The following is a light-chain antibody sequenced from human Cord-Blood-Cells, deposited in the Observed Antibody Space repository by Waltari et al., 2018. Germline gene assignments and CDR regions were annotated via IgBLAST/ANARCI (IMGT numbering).Light chain of an antibody. CDR3: QQRSNWPPT. V-gene: IGKV3-11*01. Sequence: EIVLTQSPATLSLSPGETPTLSCRASQSVSSYLAWYQQKPGQAPRLLIYDASNRATGIPARFSGSGSGTDFTLTISSLEPEDFAVYYCQQRSNWPPTFGQGTKVEIK. J-gene: IGKJ1*01. CDR1: QSVSSY. CDR2: DAS.